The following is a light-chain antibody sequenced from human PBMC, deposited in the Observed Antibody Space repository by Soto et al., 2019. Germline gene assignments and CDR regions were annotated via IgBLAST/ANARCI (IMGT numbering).Light chain of an antibody. J-gene: IGLJ7*01. Sequence: QLVLTQSSSASASLGSSVKLTCTLSSGHSSYIIAWHQQQPGKAPRYLMKLEGSGSYNKGSGVPDRFSGSSSGADRYLTISNLQSEDEADYYCETCDSNTHVFGGGTQLTVL. V-gene: IGLV4-60*03. CDR1: SGHSSYI. CDR2: LEGSGSY. CDR3: ETCDSNTHV.